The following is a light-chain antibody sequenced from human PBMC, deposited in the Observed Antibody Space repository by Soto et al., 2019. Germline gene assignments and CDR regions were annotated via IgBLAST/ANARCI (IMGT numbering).Light chain of an antibody. J-gene: IGKJ4*01. CDR1: QSLLYSNGYNY. V-gene: IGKV2-28*01. CDR3: TQTLKTFT. CDR2: LGS. Sequence: DIVMTQSPLSLPVTPGEPASISCRSSQSLLYSNGYNYLDWYLQKPGQSPQLLIYLGSNRASGVPDRFSGSGSGTDFTLKISRVEAEDVGVYYCTQTLKTFTFGGGTKVEIK.